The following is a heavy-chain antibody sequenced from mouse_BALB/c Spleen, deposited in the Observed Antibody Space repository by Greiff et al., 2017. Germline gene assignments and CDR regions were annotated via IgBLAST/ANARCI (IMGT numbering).Heavy chain of an antibody. D-gene: IGHD2-2*01. J-gene: IGHJ3*01. CDR2: IYPGNSDT. CDR3: TREGYGYDEAWFAY. Sequence: EVQLQQSGTVLARPGASVKMSCKASGYTFTSYWMHWVKQRPGQGLEWIGAIYPGNSDTSYNQKFKGKAKLTAVTSTSTAYMELSSLTNEDSAVYYCTREGYGYDEAWFAYWGQGTLVTVSA. V-gene: IGHV1-5*01. CDR1: GYTFTSYW.